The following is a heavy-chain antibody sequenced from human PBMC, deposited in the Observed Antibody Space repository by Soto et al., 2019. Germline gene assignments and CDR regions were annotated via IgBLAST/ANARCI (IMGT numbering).Heavy chain of an antibody. Sequence: PSETLSLTCAVYGGSFSGYYWSWIRQPPGKGLEWIEEINHSGSTNYNPSLKSRVTISVDTSKNQFSLKLSSVTAADTAVYYCARAVLLWFGEGGMDVWGQGTKVTVSS. CDR3: ARAVLLWFGEGGMDV. D-gene: IGHD3-10*01. CDR1: GGSFSGYY. J-gene: IGHJ6*02. V-gene: IGHV4-34*01. CDR2: INHSGST.